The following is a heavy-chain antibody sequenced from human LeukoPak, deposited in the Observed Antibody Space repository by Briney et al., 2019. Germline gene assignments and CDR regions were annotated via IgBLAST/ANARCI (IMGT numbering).Heavy chain of an antibody. Sequence: SETLSLTCTVSGGSISHYYWSWIRQSPGKGLEWIGYIYYSGTTNYNPSLKSRVTISVDTSRNQFSLQLRSVTAADTAVYYCAREDPQTTVPEGLDVWGQGTTVTVSS. CDR3: AREDPQTTVPEGLDV. CDR1: GGSISHYY. V-gene: IGHV4-59*01. CDR2: IYYSGTT. J-gene: IGHJ6*02. D-gene: IGHD4-17*01.